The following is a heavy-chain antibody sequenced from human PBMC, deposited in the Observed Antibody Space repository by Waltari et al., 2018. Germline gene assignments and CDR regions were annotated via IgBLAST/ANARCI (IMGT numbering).Heavy chain of an antibody. D-gene: IGHD2-2*01. Sequence: QVQLQESGPGLVKPSETLSLTCTVSGGSISSYYWSWIRQPPGKGLEWIGYIYYSGSTNYNPSLKSRVTISVDTSKNQFSLKLSSVTAADTAVYYCARAVGDCSSTSCFNYYYYYMDVWGKGTTVTISS. CDR2: IYYSGST. J-gene: IGHJ6*03. V-gene: IGHV4-59*01. CDR1: GGSISSYY. CDR3: ARAVGDCSSTSCFNYYYYYMDV.